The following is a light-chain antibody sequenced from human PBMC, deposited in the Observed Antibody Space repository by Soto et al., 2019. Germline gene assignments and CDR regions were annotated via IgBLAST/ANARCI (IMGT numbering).Light chain of an antibody. Sequence: DIQMTQSPSTLSASVGDRGTSTCRASQGGDKWLACYQQTPGKAPKLLIYEGSTLQSGVASRFSGSGYGTEFSLTISTLQPEDFATYFCQQYKSYSLITFGPGTKVDIK. J-gene: IGKJ3*01. CDR2: EGS. CDR3: QQYKSYSLIT. V-gene: IGKV1-5*01. CDR1: QGGDKW.